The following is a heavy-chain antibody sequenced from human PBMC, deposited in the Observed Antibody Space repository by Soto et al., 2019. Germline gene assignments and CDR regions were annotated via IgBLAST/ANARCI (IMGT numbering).Heavy chain of an antibody. D-gene: IGHD4-17*01. J-gene: IGHJ6*02. CDR3: ARNYGDYYYFGMDV. CDR2: ISSSSSYI. CDR1: GFTFSSYS. V-gene: IGHV3-21*01. Sequence: GGSLRLSCAASGFTFSSYSMNWVRQAPGKGLEWVSSISSSSSYIYYADSVKGRFTISRDNTKNSLYLQMNSLRAEDTAVYYCARNYGDYYYFGMDVWGQGTMVTVSS.